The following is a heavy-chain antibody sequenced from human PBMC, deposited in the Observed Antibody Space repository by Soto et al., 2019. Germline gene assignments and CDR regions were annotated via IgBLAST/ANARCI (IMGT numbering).Heavy chain of an antibody. J-gene: IGHJ4*02. Sequence: SETLCLTCTVAGGSISSYYWSWIRQPPGKGLEWIGYIYYSGSTNYNPSLKSRVTISVDTSKNQFSLKLTSATAADTAVYYCARDKITGLFDYWGQGTLVTVSS. CDR3: ARDKITGLFDY. CDR1: GGSISSYY. CDR2: IYYSGST. D-gene: IGHD2-8*02. V-gene: IGHV4-59*12.